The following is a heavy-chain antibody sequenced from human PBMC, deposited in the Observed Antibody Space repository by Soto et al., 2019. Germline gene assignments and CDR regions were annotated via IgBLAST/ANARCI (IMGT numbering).Heavy chain of an antibody. CDR3: ARVDTAMVLGHTSNYYYYYMDV. CDR2: IKQDGSEK. Sequence: GGSLRLSCAASGFTFSSYWMSWVRQAPGKGLEWVANIKQDGSEKYYVDSVKGRFTISRDNAKNSLYLQMNSLRAEDTAVYYCARVDTAMVLGHTSNYYYYYMDVWGKGTTVTVSS. CDR1: GFTFSSYW. V-gene: IGHV3-7*01. D-gene: IGHD5-18*01. J-gene: IGHJ6*03.